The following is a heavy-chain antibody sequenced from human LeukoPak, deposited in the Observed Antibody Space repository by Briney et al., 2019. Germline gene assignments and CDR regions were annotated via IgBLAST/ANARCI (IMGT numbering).Heavy chain of an antibody. V-gene: IGHV4-39*07. D-gene: IGHD5-18*01. CDR1: GGSISSSSYY. CDR2: IYYSGST. J-gene: IGHJ4*02. Sequence: PSETLSLTCTVPGGSISSSSYYWGWIRQPPGKGLEWIGSIYYSGSTYYNPSLKSRVTISVDTSKNQFSLKLSSVTAADTAVYYCASHRGYSYGEITDYWGQGTLVTVSS. CDR3: ASHRGYSYGEITDY.